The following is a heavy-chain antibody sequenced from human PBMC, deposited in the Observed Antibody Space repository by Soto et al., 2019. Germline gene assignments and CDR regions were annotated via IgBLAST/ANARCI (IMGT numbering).Heavy chain of an antibody. D-gene: IGHD3-3*01. CDR1: GGSISSYY. V-gene: IGHV4-59*01. Sequence: SETLSLTCTVSGGSISSYYWSWIRQPPGKGLEWIGYIYYSGSTNYNPSLKSRVTISVDTSKNQFSLKLSSVTAADTAVYYCARVAVFGYYDFWSGSYGMDVWGQGTTVTVSS. J-gene: IGHJ6*02. CDR3: ARVAVFGYYDFWSGSYGMDV. CDR2: IYYSGST.